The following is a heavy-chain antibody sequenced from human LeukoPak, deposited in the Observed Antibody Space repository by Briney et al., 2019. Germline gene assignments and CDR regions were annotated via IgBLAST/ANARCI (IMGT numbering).Heavy chain of an antibody. D-gene: IGHD3-10*01. CDR3: ARTPNRGGFDY. V-gene: IGHV4-59*11. J-gene: IGHJ4*02. CDR1: GGSISGHY. CDR2: IYYSGST. Sequence: SETLSLTCAVYGGSISGHYWSWIRQPPGKGLEHIGYIYYSGSTNYNPSLKSRVTISVDASKNQFSLKLSSVTAADTAVYYCARTPNRGGFDYWGQGTLVTVSS.